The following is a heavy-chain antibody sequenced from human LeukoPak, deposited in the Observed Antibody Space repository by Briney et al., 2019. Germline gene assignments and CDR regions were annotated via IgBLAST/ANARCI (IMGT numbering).Heavy chain of an antibody. J-gene: IGHJ4*02. CDR2: LSYDESNK. D-gene: IGHD4-17*01. CDR1: GFTFSSYA. Sequence: PGGSLRLSCAASGFTFSSYAMHWVRQAPGKGLEWVAVLSYDESNKYYADSVKGRFTISRDNSKNTLYLQMNSLRAEDTAVYYCAREEGDGDQLSDYFDYWGQGTLVTVSS. V-gene: IGHV3-30*04. CDR3: AREEGDGDQLSDYFDY.